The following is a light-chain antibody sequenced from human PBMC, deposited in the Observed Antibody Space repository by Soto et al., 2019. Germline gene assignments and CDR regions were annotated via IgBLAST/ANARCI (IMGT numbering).Light chain of an antibody. CDR3: SSYAGSDNYV. Sequence: QSALTQPPSASGSPGQSVTISCTGTSSDVGDHNLVSWYQQHPGKAPKLLIWGVTNRPSGVPHRFSGSKSGNTASLTVSGLQAEDEADYYCSSYAGSDNYVFGTGTKLTV. V-gene: IGLV2-8*01. J-gene: IGLJ1*01. CDR2: GVT. CDR1: SSDVGDHNL.